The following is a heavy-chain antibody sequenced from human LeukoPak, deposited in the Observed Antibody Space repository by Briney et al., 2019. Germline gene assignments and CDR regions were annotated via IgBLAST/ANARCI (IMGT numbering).Heavy chain of an antibody. CDR3: ARLYDGDYGYYFDY. V-gene: IGHV3-48*03. CDR2: ISDKGDLI. J-gene: IGHJ4*02. D-gene: IGHD4-17*01. Sequence: PGGPLRLSCAASGFTFSRTEMNWVRLAPGKGLEWLSYISDKGDLIYYADSVKGRFTISRDDAKNSLYLQMNSLRAEDTAVYYCARLYDGDYGYYFDYWGQGTLVTVSS. CDR1: GFTFSRTE.